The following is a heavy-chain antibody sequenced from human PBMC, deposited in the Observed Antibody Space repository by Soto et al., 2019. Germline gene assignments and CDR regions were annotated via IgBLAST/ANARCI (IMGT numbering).Heavy chain of an antibody. CDR1: GYSFTSYW. D-gene: IGHD3-3*01. CDR2: IYPGDSDT. CDR3: ARRAYYDFWSGRPPTPYNWFDP. J-gene: IGHJ5*02. Sequence: GESLKISCKGSGYSFTSYWIGWVRQMPGKGLEWMGFIYPGDSDTRYSPSFQGQVTISADKSISTAYLQWSSLKASDTAMYYCARRAYYDFWSGRPPTPYNWFDPWGQGTLVTVSS. V-gene: IGHV5-51*01.